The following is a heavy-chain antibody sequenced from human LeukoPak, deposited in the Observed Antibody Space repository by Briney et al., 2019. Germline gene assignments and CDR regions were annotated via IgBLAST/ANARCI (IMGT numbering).Heavy chain of an antibody. J-gene: IGHJ4*02. CDR2: LSTSGGAT. Sequence: GGSLRLSCSVAASGFSISHYAMNWVRQAPGKGLEWVSGLSTSGGATYYADSVKGRFTISRDTSKNTLYLQMNSLRVEDTALYYCAARSSGSHFDYWGQGTLVTVSS. CDR3: AARSSGSHFDY. D-gene: IGHD3-10*01. CDR1: GFSISHYA. V-gene: IGHV3-23*01.